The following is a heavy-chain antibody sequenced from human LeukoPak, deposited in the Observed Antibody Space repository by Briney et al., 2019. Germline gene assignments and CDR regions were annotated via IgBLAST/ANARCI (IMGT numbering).Heavy chain of an antibody. Sequence: PSETLSLTCAVSGYSISSGYYWGWIRQPPGKGLEWIGSIYHSGSTYYNPSLKSRVTISVDTSKNQFSLKLSSVTAADTAVYYCARLDGYNYVLGYWGQGTLVAVSS. V-gene: IGHV4-38-2*01. CDR3: ARLDGYNYVLGY. CDR1: GYSISSGYY. D-gene: IGHD5-24*01. CDR2: IYHSGST. J-gene: IGHJ4*02.